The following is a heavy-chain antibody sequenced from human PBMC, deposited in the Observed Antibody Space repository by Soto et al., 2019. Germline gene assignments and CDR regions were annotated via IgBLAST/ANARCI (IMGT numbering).Heavy chain of an antibody. CDR2: ISYAGSNK. Sequence: QVQLVESGGGVVQPGRSLRLSCAASGFTFSSYAMHWVRQAPGQGLEWVAVISYAGSNKYYADSVKGRFTISRDNSKNTLYLQMNSLRAEDTAVYYWARVPSSSGRAHFDYWGQGTLVTVSS. J-gene: IGHJ4*02. CDR1: GFTFSSYA. D-gene: IGHD2-15*01. CDR3: ARVPSSSGRAHFDY. V-gene: IGHV3-30-3*01.